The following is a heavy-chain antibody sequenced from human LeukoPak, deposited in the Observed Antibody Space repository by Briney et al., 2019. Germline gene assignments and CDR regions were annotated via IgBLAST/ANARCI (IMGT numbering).Heavy chain of an antibody. V-gene: IGHV3-21*01. CDR3: ARAQYSSSSFDS. CDR2: ISSSSSYI. J-gene: IGHJ4*02. CDR1: GFTFSSYS. Sequence: PGGSLRLSCAASGFTFSSYSMNWVRQAPGKGLEWVSSISSSSSYIYYADSVKGRFTFSRDNAKNSLYLQMNSLRAEDTAVYYCARAQYSSSSFDSWGQGTLVTVSS. D-gene: IGHD6-6*01.